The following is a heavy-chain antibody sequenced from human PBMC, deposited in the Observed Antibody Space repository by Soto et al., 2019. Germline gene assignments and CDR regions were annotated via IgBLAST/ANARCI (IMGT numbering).Heavy chain of an antibody. D-gene: IGHD3-10*01. CDR3: ASIISPRAPHDY. Sequence: SLRLSCAASGFTFSSYAMHWVRQAPGKGLEWVAVISYDGSNKYYADSVKGRFTISRDNSKNTLYLQMNSLRAEDTAVYYCASIISPRAPHDYWGQGTLVTVSS. CDR2: ISYDGSNK. CDR1: GFTFSSYA. J-gene: IGHJ4*02. V-gene: IGHV3-30-3*01.